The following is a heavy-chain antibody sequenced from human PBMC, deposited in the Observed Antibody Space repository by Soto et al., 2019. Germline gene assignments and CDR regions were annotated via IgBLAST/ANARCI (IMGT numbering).Heavy chain of an antibody. V-gene: IGHV3-11*06. CDR1: GFTFGDSY. J-gene: IGHJ5*02. D-gene: IGHD2-15*01. Sequence: LRLSCAGSGFTFGDSYMSWIRQAPGKGLEWLSYISPGSRYPAYADSVKGRFTTSRDNAKRSLYLQMMSLTAEDTAIYYCVRGGGGGLFDPWGQGTMVTVST. CDR2: ISPGSRYP. CDR3: VRGGGGGLFDP.